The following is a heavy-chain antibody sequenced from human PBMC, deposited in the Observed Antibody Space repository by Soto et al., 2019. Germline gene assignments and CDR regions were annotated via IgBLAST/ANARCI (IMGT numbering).Heavy chain of an antibody. V-gene: IGHV3-23*01. CDR3: AKLRDFVVLPAGILDY. D-gene: IGHD2-8*01. Sequence: GGSLRLSCAASGFTFSSYAISWVRLSPGKGLEWVSVISGGGDTTYYTPSVKGRFTISRDDFRNTLYLQMNSLRTEDTAIYYCAKLRDFVVLPAGILDYWGPGTLVTVS. CDR2: ISGGGDTT. CDR1: GFTFSSYA. J-gene: IGHJ4*02.